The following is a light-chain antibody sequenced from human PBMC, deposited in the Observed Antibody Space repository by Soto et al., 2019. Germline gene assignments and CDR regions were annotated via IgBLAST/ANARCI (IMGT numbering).Light chain of an antibody. J-gene: IGKJ2*02. V-gene: IGKV3-20*01. CDR3: HQFGSSPPACT. Sequence: ESMLTQSPGTLSLSPGERATLSCRASQSVSTRYFAWYQQKPGQAPRLLIYGASIRATGIPDRCSGSGSGTDCTLTISRLEHEDFVVYYCHQFGSSPPACTFGQGTKLEI. CDR2: GAS. CDR1: QSVSTRY.